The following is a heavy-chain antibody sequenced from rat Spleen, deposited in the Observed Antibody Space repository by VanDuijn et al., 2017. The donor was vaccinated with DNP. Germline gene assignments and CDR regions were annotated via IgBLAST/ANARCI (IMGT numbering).Heavy chain of an antibody. CDR1: GFTFSSYW. CDR2: INPDGGNT. Sequence: EVQLVESGGGLVQPGRSLKLSCVASGFTFSSYWMYWIRQAPGKGLEWVASINPDGGNTYYPDSVKGRFTISRDNAGNTVYLQMDSLRSDDTATYYCATAIGDYWGQGVMVTVSS. D-gene: IGHD1-2*01. V-gene: IGHV5-58*01. J-gene: IGHJ2*01. CDR3: ATAIGDY.